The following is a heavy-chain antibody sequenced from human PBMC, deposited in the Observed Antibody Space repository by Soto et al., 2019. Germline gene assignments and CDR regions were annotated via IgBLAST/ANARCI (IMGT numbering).Heavy chain of an antibody. CDR1: AFTFSTYS. J-gene: IGHJ4*02. CDR3: ASDLWVALAPDTLDY. V-gene: IGHV3-21*01. D-gene: IGHD3-10*01. Sequence: GGALRLSCAASAFTFSTYSMNWVRQAPGKGQEWVSDITTSSSFRFYADSVKGRFTISRDDAKNSLYLQMNSLRAEDTGVYYCASDLWVALAPDTLDYWGQGTLVTVSS. CDR2: ITTSSSFR.